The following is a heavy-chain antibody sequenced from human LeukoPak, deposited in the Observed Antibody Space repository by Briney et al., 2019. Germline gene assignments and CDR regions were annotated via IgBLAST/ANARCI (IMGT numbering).Heavy chain of an antibody. Sequence: PGGSLRLSCAASGFTFSDYYMSWFRQAPGKGLVWVSYISTSGDITHYTDSVKGRFTISRDDARNSLYLQMNSLRAEDSAVYYCATSSGSSAWGQGTLVTVSS. J-gene: IGHJ5*02. CDR1: GFTFSDYY. CDR2: ISTSGDIT. D-gene: IGHD3-10*01. V-gene: IGHV3-11*01. CDR3: ATSSGSSA.